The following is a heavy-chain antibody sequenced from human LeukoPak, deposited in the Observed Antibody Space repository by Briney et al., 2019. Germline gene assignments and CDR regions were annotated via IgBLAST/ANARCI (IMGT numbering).Heavy chain of an antibody. CDR2: IKQDGSEK. J-gene: IGHJ4*02. CDR1: GLTFSSYW. Sequence: GGSLRLSCAASGLTFSSYWMSWVRQAPGKGLEWVANIKQDGSEKYYVDSVKGRFTISRDNAKNSLYLQMNSLRAEDTAVYYCASLNYYFDYWGQGTLVTVSS. V-gene: IGHV3-7*01. CDR3: ASLNYYFDY.